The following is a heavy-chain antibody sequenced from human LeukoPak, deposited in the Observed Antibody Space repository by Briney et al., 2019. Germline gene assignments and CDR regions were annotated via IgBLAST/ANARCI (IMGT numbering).Heavy chain of an antibody. CDR3: ARGGTMVRGRARNWFDP. CDR2: INHSGST. Sequence: SETLSLTCAVYGGSFSGYYWSWIRQPPGKGLEWIGEINHSGSTNYNPSLKCRVTISVDTSKNQFSLKLSSVTAADTAVYYCARGGTMVRGRARNWFDPWGQGTLVTVSS. D-gene: IGHD3-10*01. CDR1: GGSFSGYY. J-gene: IGHJ5*02. V-gene: IGHV4-34*01.